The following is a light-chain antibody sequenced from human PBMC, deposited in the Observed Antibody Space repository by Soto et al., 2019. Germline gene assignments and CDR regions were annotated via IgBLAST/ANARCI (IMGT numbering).Light chain of an antibody. CDR2: SAS. V-gene: IGKV1-16*02. CDR1: QGIKTS. J-gene: IGKJ4*01. CDR3: HQYITSPPT. Sequence: DIQMTQSPSSLSASVGDTVTLTCRASQGIKTSLAWYHQRPREAPRPLMYSASTLESGVPSKFSGNGSGTDFTLTISSLQPEVLGTYYCHQYITSPPTFGGGTKVEIK.